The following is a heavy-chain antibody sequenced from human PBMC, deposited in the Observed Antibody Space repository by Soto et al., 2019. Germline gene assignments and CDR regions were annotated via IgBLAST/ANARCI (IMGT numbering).Heavy chain of an antibody. CDR2: ISTSGEYI. Sequence: EVQLVESGGGLVKPGGSLRLSCAASGFTVGTYSMNWVRQAPGKGLEWVSSISTSGEYIYYADSVKGRATISRDNAKNSLYLQMNSLRAEDTAVYYCVRSLNDFGDYTAAFDVWGQGTLVTVSS. CDR1: GFTVGTYS. J-gene: IGHJ3*01. D-gene: IGHD4-17*01. V-gene: IGHV3-21*01. CDR3: VRSLNDFGDYTAAFDV.